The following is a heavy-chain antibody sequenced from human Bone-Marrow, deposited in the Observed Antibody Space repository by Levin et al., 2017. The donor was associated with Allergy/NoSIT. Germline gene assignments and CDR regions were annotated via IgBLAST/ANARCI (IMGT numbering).Heavy chain of an antibody. CDR2: ISGSGNSI. V-gene: IGHV3-23*01. D-gene: IGHD3-9*01. CDR3: AKDHPPTQTFDKYWYFDL. J-gene: IGHJ2*01. Sequence: GGSLRLSCAASEFTFSTYVMSWVRQAPGKGLEWVSSISGSGNSIFYADSVKGRFTISRDNSDNTLYLQMNSLRAEDTAVYYCAKDHPPTQTFDKYWYFDLWGRGTLVTVSS. CDR1: EFTFSTYV.